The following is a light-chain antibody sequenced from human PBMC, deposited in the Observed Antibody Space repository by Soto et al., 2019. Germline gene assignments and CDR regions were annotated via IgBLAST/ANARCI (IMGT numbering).Light chain of an antibody. CDR1: SSDVGGYNY. J-gene: IGLJ1*01. CDR2: EVS. Sequence: QSVLTQPASVSGSPGQSITISCTGTSSDVGGYNYVSWFQHHPGKAPKLIIYEVSYRPSGVSARFSGSKSGDTASLTISGLQAEDEADYYCSSFTNTITRYAFGTGTKVTFL. CDR3: SSFTNTITRYA. V-gene: IGLV2-14*01.